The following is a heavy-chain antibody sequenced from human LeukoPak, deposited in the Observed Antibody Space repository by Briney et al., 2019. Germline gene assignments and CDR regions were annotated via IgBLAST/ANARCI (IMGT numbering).Heavy chain of an antibody. J-gene: IGHJ3*02. D-gene: IGHD3-22*01. V-gene: IGHV3-7*01. CDR3: AREKLHSDSSGRRKSAAFAI. Sequence: GGSLRLSCAASGFTFSIYWMSWVRQAPGTGLEWVANIKQDGSEKYYVDSVEGRFTISRDNPTNSLFLQMNSLRVEDTAVSYCAREKLHSDSSGRRKSAAFAIWGQATMATVSS. CDR2: IKQDGSEK. CDR1: GFTFSIYW.